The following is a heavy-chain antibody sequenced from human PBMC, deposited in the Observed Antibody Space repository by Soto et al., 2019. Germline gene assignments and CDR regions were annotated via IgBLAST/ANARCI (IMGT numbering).Heavy chain of an antibody. V-gene: IGHV4-38-2*02. CDR2: IDYSGKT. Sequence: SETLSLTCSVSGYLISSGYYWGWVRQTPGKGLEWLGSIDYSGKTYKNPSLKSRVSASVDLSQNQFSLNLRSVTAADTAVYFCARVLSSGYDSYYFDSWGQGTLAT. CDR1: GYLISSGYY. D-gene: IGHD3-22*01. J-gene: IGHJ4*02. CDR3: ARVLSSGYDSYYFDS.